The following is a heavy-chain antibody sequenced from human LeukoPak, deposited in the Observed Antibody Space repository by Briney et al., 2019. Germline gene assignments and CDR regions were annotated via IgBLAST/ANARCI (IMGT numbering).Heavy chain of an antibody. CDR1: GFIFSRDA. CDR3: ARHYDSSGYRD. Sequence: GGSLRLSCAASGFIFSRDAMSWVRQAPGKGLEWVSYISSSSSTIYYADSVKGRFTISRDNAKNSLYLQMNSLRAEDTAVYYCARHYDSSGYRDWGQGTLVTVSS. J-gene: IGHJ4*02. V-gene: IGHV3-48*01. D-gene: IGHD3-22*01. CDR2: ISSSSSTI.